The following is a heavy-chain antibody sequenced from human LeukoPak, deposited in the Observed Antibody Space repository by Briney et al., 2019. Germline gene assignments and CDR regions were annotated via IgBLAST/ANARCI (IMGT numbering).Heavy chain of an antibody. D-gene: IGHD6-19*01. CDR3: ARDLGIAVAGPQSEDGMDV. J-gene: IGHJ6*04. Sequence: GRSLRLSCAASGFTFSSYDMHWVRQAPGKGLEWVAVISYDGSNKYYADSVKGRFTISRDNSKNTLYLQMNSLRAEDTAVYYCARDLGIAVAGPQSEDGMDVWGKGTTVTVSS. CDR1: GFTFSSYD. CDR2: ISYDGSNK. V-gene: IGHV3-30*04.